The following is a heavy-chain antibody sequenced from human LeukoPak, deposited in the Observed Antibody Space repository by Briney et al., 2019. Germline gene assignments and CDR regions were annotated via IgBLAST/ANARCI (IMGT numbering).Heavy chain of an antibody. CDR1: GGTFSSYA. CDR3: ARGQHWNYRDYYYYYMDV. V-gene: IGHV1-69*05. D-gene: IGHD1-7*01. Sequence: SVKVFCKASGGTFSSYAISWVRQAPGQGLGWMGGIIPIFGTANYAQKFQGRVTITTDESTSTAYMELSSLRSEDTAVYYCARGQHWNYRDYYYYYMDVWGKGTTVTVSS. J-gene: IGHJ6*03. CDR2: IIPIFGTA.